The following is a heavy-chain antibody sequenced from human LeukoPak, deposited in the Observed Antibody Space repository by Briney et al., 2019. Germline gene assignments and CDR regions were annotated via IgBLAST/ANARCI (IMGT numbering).Heavy chain of an antibody. D-gene: IGHD6-19*01. CDR3: TRSLDY. J-gene: IGHJ4*02. V-gene: IGHV3-7*02. CDR1: GFTFSDYW. CDR2: IKPDGSEI. Sequence: GGSLRLSCAASGFTFSDYWMDWARQAPGKGLEWVANIKPDGSEIYYVDAAKGRFTISRDNAKNSLYLQMNSLRAEDTAVYYCTRSLDYWGQGTVVTVSS.